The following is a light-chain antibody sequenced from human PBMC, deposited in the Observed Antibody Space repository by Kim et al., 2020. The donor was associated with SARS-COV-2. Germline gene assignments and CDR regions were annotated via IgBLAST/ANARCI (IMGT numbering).Light chain of an antibody. Sequence: SLPPGEGATLSCRASQGVGDFLAWYQQRPGQAPRLLIYDASRRATGIPARFSGSGSGTDFTLTIRTLESEDFAIYYCQRSSWPITFGQGTRLEIK. CDR2: DAS. J-gene: IGKJ5*01. CDR3: QRSSWPIT. V-gene: IGKV3D-11*01. CDR1: QGVGDF.